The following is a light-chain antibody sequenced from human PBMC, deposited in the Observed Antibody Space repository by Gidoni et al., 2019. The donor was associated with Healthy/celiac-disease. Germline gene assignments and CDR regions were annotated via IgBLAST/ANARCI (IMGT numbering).Light chain of an antibody. Sequence: IQITQSPSSLSASVGDRVTITCRASQSISSYLNWYQQKPGKAPKLLIYAASSLQSGVPSRFSGSGSGTDFTLTISSLQPEDFATYYCQQSYSTPPDTFGQGTKLEIK. CDR3: QQSYSTPPDT. V-gene: IGKV1-39*01. J-gene: IGKJ2*01. CDR2: AAS. CDR1: QSISSY.